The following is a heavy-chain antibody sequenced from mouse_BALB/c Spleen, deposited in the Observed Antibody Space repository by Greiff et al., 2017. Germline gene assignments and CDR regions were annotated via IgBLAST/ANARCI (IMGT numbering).Heavy chain of an antibody. J-gene: IGHJ3*01. CDR1: GYAFSSYW. Sequence: VKLMESGAELVRPGSSVKISCKASGYAFSSYWMNWVKQRPGQGLEWIGQIYPGDGDTNYNGKFKGKATLTADKSSSTAYMQLSSLTSEDSAVYFCARYGYDAGPWFAYWGQGTLVTVSA. D-gene: IGHD2-2*01. CDR3: ARYGYDAGPWFAY. CDR2: IYPGDGDT. V-gene: IGHV1-80*01.